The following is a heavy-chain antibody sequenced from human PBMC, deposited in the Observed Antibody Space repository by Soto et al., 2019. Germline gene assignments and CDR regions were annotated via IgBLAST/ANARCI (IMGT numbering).Heavy chain of an antibody. V-gene: IGHV4-38-2*02. CDR1: GYSISSGYY. D-gene: IGHD2-2*01. CDR2: IYHSGST. Sequence: SETLSLTCAVSGYSISSGYYWGWIRQPPGKGLEWIGSIYHSGSTYYNPSLKSRVTISVDTSKNQFSLKLSSVTAADTAVYYCARDHYCSSTSCYFGGNWFDPWGQGTLVTVSS. J-gene: IGHJ5*02. CDR3: ARDHYCSSTSCYFGGNWFDP.